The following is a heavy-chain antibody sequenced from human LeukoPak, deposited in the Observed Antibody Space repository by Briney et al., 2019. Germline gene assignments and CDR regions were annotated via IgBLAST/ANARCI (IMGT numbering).Heavy chain of an antibody. Sequence: PGGSLRLSCAASGFTFSSYWMHWVRQAPGKGLVWVSRINSDGSSTSYADSVKGRFTISRDNSKNTLDLQMNSLRAEDTAVYYCAKAASMVRGGPYYNYHMDVWGKGTTVTVSS. CDR2: INSDGSST. CDR1: GFTFSSYW. CDR3: AKAASMVRGGPYYNYHMDV. J-gene: IGHJ6*03. D-gene: IGHD3-10*01. V-gene: IGHV3-74*01.